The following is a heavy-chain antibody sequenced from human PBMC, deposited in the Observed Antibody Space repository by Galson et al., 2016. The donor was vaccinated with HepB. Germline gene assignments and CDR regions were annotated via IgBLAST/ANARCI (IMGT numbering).Heavy chain of an antibody. J-gene: IGHJ3*02. CDR3: ARDLISPSGAAFDI. V-gene: IGHV3-48*02. Sequence: SLRLSCAASGFTFSSYSMSWVRQAPGKGLEWISYISTGSSTIYYADSVMGRFTISRDNAKNSLSLQMNSLRDEDTAVYYCARDLISPSGAAFDIWGQGTMVTVSS. CDR1: GFTFSSYS. D-gene: IGHD1-26*01. CDR2: ISTGSSTI.